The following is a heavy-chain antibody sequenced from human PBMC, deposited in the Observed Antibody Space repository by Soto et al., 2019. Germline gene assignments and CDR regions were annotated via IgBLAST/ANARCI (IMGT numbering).Heavy chain of an antibody. V-gene: IGHV3-48*01. CDR2: LSSSSSTI. D-gene: IGHD2-15*01. J-gene: IGHJ4*02. Sequence: EVQLVESGGGLVQPGGSLRLSCAASGFTFSSYSMNWVRQAPGKGLAWVSDLSSSSSTIYYADSTKGRFTISRDNAKNSMYQQMNSLRAEDTAVYYWARDRVVSAIVVAVAATGVDYWGQGTLVTVSS. CDR1: GFTFSSYS. CDR3: ARDRVVSAIVVAVAATGVDY.